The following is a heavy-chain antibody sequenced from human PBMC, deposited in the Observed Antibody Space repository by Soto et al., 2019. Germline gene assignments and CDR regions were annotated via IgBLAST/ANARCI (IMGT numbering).Heavy chain of an antibody. V-gene: IGHV4-59*02. CDR2: IYASGSP. J-gene: IGHJ4*02. CDR1: GGSVSVYY. CDR3: ARGVGSSPPQY. Sequence: ETLSLTCTISGGSVSVYYWSWIRQSTGQGLEWIGYIYASGSPYYNPSLRSRVTISADTSKNQISLKLTSPTAADTAVYYCARGVGSSPPQYWGRGTLVTVSS. D-gene: IGHD1-26*01.